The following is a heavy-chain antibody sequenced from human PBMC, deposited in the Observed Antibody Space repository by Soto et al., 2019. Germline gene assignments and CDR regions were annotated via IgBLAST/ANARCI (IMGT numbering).Heavy chain of an antibody. V-gene: IGHV4-59*02. CDR2: IYASGSP. J-gene: IGHJ4*02. CDR1: GGSVSVYY. CDR3: ARGVGSSPPQY. Sequence: ETLSLTCTISGGSVSVYYWSWIRQSTGQGLEWIGYIYASGSPYYNPSLRSRVTISADTSKNQISLKLTSPTAADTAVYYCARGVGSSPPQYWGRGTLVTVSS. D-gene: IGHD1-26*01.